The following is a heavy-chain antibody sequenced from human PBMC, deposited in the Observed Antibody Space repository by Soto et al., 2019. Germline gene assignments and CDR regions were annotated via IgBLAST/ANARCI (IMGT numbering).Heavy chain of an antibody. V-gene: IGHV1-69*13. CDR3: ASAGGKYYYGSGSYSPFDY. CDR2: IIPIFGTA. Sequence: SVELSFKASWGTFSRDAISWVRQGPGQGLEWMGGIIPIFGTANYAQKFQGRVTITADESTSTAYMELSSLRSEDTAVYYCASAGGKYYYGSGSYSPFDYWGQGTLVTVSS. CDR1: WGTFSRDA. J-gene: IGHJ4*02. D-gene: IGHD3-10*01.